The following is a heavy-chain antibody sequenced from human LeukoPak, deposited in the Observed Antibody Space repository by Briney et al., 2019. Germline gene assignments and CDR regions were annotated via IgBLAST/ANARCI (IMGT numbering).Heavy chain of an antibody. V-gene: IGHV4-39*07. J-gene: IGHJ6*02. CDR3: AREGFPPKISDFWSGLGPYYYYGMDV. Sequence: SETLSLTCTVSGGSISSSSYYWGWIRQPPGTGLEWIGEIYHSGSTNYNPSLKSRVTISVDTSKNQFSLKLSSVTAADTAVYYCAREGFPPKISDFWSGLGPYYYYGMDVWGQGTTVTVSS. CDR1: GGSISSSSYY. CDR2: IYHSGST. D-gene: IGHD3-3*01.